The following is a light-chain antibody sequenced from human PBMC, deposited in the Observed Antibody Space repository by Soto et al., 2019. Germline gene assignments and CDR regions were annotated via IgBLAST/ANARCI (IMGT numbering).Light chain of an antibody. J-gene: IGKJ5*01. CDR3: QQLNSFPIT. CDR2: AAS. CDR1: QGISSY. V-gene: IGKV1-9*01. Sequence: DIQLTQSPSFLFASVGDRVTITCRASQGISSYLAWYQQKPGKAPKLLIYAASTLQSGVPSRFSGSGSGTEFTLTISSLQPEDFATYYCQQLNSFPITFGQGTRLEIK.